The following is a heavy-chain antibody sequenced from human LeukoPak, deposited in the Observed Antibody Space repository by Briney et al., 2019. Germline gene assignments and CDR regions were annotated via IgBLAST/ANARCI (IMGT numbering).Heavy chain of an antibody. Sequence: PGGSLRLSWAASGFTVSSNYMSWVRQAPGKGLEWVSVIYSGGNTYYADSVTGRFTISRDNPKNTLYLQMNSLRAEDTAVYYCARHGLGELLMLNFDYWGQGTLVTVSS. J-gene: IGHJ4*02. CDR2: IYSGGNT. CDR3: ARHGLGELLMLNFDY. D-gene: IGHD3-10*01. CDR1: GFTVSSNY. V-gene: IGHV3-53*01.